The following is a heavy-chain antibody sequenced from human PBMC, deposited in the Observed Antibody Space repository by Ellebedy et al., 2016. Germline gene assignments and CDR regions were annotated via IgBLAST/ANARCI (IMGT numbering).Heavy chain of an antibody. D-gene: IGHD5-12*01. CDR3: ARDSGSGMDV. V-gene: IGHV3-7*01. Sequence: GESLKISCAASGFTFSSYWMSWVRQAPGKGLEWVANIKQDGSEKYYVDSVKGRFTISRDNAKNSLYLQMNSLRAEDTAVYYCARDSGSGMDVWGQGTTVTVSS. J-gene: IGHJ6*02. CDR1: GFTFSSYW. CDR2: IKQDGSEK.